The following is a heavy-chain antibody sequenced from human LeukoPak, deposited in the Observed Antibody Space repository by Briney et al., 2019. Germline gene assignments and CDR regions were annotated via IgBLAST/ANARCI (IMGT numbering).Heavy chain of an antibody. CDR1: GFTFEKYV. D-gene: IGHD1-26*01. J-gene: IGHJ4*02. V-gene: IGHV3-23*01. Sequence: AEGSLRPSCVASGFTFEKYVMNWVRQAPGKGLEWLATIYGSGVSISYADSVKGRFTISRDNSKNTLYLQMNSLRAEDTAMYFCAKDLGWELPAEAYWGQGSLVTVSS. CDR2: IYGSGVSI. CDR3: AKDLGWELPAEAY.